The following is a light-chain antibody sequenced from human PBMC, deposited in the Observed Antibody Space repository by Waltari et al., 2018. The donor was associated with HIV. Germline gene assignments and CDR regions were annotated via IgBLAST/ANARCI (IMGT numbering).Light chain of an antibody. V-gene: IGLV2-23*02. CDR1: RRDVGTYDS. CDR2: DVT. CDR3: CSFAGSNFV. Sequence: QSALTQPASVSGSPGQAITLSCTGRRRDVGTYDSLSWYQQHPGTAPKLIISDVTERPSGISNRFSGSKSGTTASLTISGLQAEDEAEYFCCSFAGSNFVFGSGTKVTVL. J-gene: IGLJ1*01.